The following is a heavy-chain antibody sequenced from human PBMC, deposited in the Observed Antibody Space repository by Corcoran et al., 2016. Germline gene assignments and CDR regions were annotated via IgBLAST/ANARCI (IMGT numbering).Heavy chain of an antibody. CDR3: ARSFGPARSGQTYQYYGLDV. V-gene: IGHV3-74*01. D-gene: IGHD3-3*01. J-gene: IGHJ6*02. CDR2: IDSDGSST. Sequence: EVQLVESGGGLVRPGGSLSLSCAASGFTFNSYWMHWVRQAPGKGLVWVSRIDSDGSSTSYADAVKGRFTISRDNAKNTLYLQVSSLRAEDTAVYYCARSFGPARSGQTYQYYGLDVWGQGTTVTVSS. CDR1: GFTFNSYW.